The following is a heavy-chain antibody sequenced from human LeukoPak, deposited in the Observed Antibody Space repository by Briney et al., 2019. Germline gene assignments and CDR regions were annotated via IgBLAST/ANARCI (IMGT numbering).Heavy chain of an antibody. Sequence: GASLQISCQVSGYIFTTSWIGWVRQLPGKGLEWMGIIYPGDSDTRYSPSFQGQVTMSADKSISTASLQWSSLKASDTAMYYCAVGYRNGYLDYWGQGTLVTVSS. CDR3: AVGYRNGYLDY. CDR1: GYIFTTSW. J-gene: IGHJ4*02. D-gene: IGHD5-18*01. V-gene: IGHV5-51*01. CDR2: IYPGDSDT.